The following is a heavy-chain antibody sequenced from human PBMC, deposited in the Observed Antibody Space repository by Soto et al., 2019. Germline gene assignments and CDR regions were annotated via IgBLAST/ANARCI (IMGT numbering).Heavy chain of an antibody. J-gene: IGHJ4*02. CDR1: GGTFSSYT. Sequence: QVQLVQSGAEVKKPGSSVKVSCKASGGTFSSYTISWVRQAPGQGLEWMGRIIPILGIANYAQKFQGRVTHNADKSTSTAHREMRSLRSEDTAVYYCAAALASSGWYGGDYFDDWGQRTLVTVSS. D-gene: IGHD6-19*01. CDR3: AAALASSGWYGGDYFDD. CDR2: IIPILGIA. V-gene: IGHV1-69*02.